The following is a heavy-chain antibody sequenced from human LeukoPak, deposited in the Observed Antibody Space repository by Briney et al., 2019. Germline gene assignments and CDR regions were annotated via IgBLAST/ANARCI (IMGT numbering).Heavy chain of an antibody. CDR2: IKQDGSEK. V-gene: IGHV3-7*01. Sequence: PGGSLRLSCAASGFTFSSFAMSWVRQAPGKGLEWVANIKQDGSEKYYVDSVKGRFTISRDNAKNSLYLQMNSLRAEDTAVYYCARVTYYDFWTRNYQTPYYFDYWGQGTLVTVSS. D-gene: IGHD3-3*01. CDR1: GFTFSSFA. J-gene: IGHJ4*02. CDR3: ARVTYYDFWTRNYQTPYYFDY.